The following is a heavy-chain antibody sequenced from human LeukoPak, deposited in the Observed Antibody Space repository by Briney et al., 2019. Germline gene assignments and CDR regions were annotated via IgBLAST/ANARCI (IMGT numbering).Heavy chain of an antibody. CDR3: ARGAGSSWYMDYFDY. Sequence: SVKVSCKASGGTFSSYAISWVRQTPGQGLEWMGRIIPIFGTANYAQKFQGRVTITTDESTGTAYMELSSLRSEDTAVYYCARGAGSSWYMDYFDYWGQGTLVTVSS. D-gene: IGHD6-13*01. CDR2: IIPIFGTA. J-gene: IGHJ4*02. CDR1: GGTFSSYA. V-gene: IGHV1-69*05.